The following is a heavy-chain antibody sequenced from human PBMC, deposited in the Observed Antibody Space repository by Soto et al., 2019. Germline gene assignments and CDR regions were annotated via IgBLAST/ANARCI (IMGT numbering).Heavy chain of an antibody. CDR3: VGSGHTFGGVI. CDR1: GASISNYY. D-gene: IGHD3-16*01. Sequence: SETLSLTCTVSGASISNYYGSWIRQPPGKGLEWIAFIYSSGSANYNSSLKSRATISVDTYNNQFSLILTSVTAADTAVYYCVGSGHTFGGVIWGRGTLVTVSS. CDR2: IYSSGSA. J-gene: IGHJ4*02. V-gene: IGHV4-59*01.